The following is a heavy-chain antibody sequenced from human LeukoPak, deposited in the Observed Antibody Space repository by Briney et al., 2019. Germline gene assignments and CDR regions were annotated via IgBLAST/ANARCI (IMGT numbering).Heavy chain of an antibody. CDR1: GFTFSDCA. J-gene: IGHJ4*02. CDR3: AKDVVAAPSRFDY. CDR2: IRGSGGST. Sequence: GGSLRLSCAASGFTFSDCAMSWVRHAPGKGLEWVSGIRGSGGSTYYADSVKGRFTISRDNSKNTMYLQMNSLRAEDTAVYYCAKDVVAAPSRFDYWGQGTLVTVSS. V-gene: IGHV3-23*01. D-gene: IGHD1-26*01.